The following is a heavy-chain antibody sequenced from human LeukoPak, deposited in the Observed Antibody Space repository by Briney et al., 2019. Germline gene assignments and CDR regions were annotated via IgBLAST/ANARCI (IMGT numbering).Heavy chain of an antibody. J-gene: IGHJ4*02. Sequence: SETLSLTCTVSGGSISSYYWSWIRQPPGKGLEWIGYIYYSGSTNYNPSLKSRVTISVDTSKNQFSLKLSSVTAADTAVYYCARQGVPVNFDYWGQGPLVTVSP. D-gene: IGHD2-2*01. V-gene: IGHV4-59*08. CDR3: ARQGVPVNFDY. CDR2: IYYSGST. CDR1: GGSISSYY.